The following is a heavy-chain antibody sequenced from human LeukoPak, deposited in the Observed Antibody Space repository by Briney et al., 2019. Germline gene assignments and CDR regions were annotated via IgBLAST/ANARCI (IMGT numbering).Heavy chain of an antibody. V-gene: IGHV3-21*01. D-gene: IGHD6-19*01. CDR1: GFTFISYT. J-gene: IGHJ4*02. Sequence: GGSLRLSCAASGFTFISYTMHWVRKPPGEGLEWVSSISSSGTYIYYADSVKGRFTISRDNAKNSLHLQMSSLRGEDTAVYYCAKSIAVSGASDYWGQGTLVTVSS. CDR2: ISSSGTYI. CDR3: AKSIAVSGASDY.